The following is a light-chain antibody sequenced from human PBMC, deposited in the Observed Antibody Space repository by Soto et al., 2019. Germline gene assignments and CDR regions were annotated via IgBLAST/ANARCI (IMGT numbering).Light chain of an antibody. CDR3: QQRSNWPPIT. CDR2: DAS. Sequence: EIVLTQSPATLSLSPGEGATRSCRASQSVSRYLAWYQQKPGQAPRLLIYDASNRATGIPARFSGSGSGTDFTLTISSLEPEDFAVYYCQQRSNWPPITFGQGTRLEIK. CDR1: QSVSRY. J-gene: IGKJ5*01. V-gene: IGKV3-11*01.